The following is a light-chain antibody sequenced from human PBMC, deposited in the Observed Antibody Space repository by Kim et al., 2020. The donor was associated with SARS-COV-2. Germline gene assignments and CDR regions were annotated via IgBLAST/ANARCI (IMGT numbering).Light chain of an antibody. J-gene: IGKJ2*01. V-gene: IGKV1-5*01. CDR3: QEYHTYPYI. CDR2: QAS. CDR1: QSIGNW. Sequence: SASGGDRVISTCRASQSIGNWLAWYQHKPGKAPKLLISQASSLESGVPSSFSGSGSGTEFTLTINSLQPDDFATYYCQEYHTYPYIFGQGTKLEI.